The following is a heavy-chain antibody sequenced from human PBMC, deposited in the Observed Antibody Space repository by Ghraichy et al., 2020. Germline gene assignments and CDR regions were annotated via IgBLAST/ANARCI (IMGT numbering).Heavy chain of an antibody. CDR3: AREILLNYYDSSGYYLAPNAFDI. D-gene: IGHD3-22*01. CDR1: GYTFTSYA. Sequence: ASVKVSCKASGYTFTSYAMRWVRQAPGQRLEWMGWINAGNGNTKYSQKFQGRVTITRDTSASTAYMELSSLRSEDTAVYYCAREILLNYYDSSGYYLAPNAFDIWGQGTMVTVSS. V-gene: IGHV1-3*01. J-gene: IGHJ3*02. CDR2: INAGNGNT.